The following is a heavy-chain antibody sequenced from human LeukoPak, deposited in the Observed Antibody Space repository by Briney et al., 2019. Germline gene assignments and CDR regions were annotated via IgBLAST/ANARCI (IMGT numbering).Heavy chain of an antibody. CDR1: GGSFIDYY. J-gene: IGHJ4*02. CDR2: IDHSGST. Sequence: PSETLSPTCAVYGGSFIDYYWSWLRQPPGKGLEWIGEIDHSGSTTYNPSLKSRVTISVDTSKNQFSLKLNSVTAADTAVYYCARGFSHWGQGTLVTVSS. V-gene: IGHV4-34*01. D-gene: IGHD3-3*01. CDR3: ARGFSH.